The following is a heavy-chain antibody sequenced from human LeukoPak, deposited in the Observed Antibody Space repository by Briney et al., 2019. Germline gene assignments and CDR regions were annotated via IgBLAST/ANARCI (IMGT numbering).Heavy chain of an antibody. J-gene: IGHJ4*02. D-gene: IGHD3-3*01. CDR1: GFTFSSYA. V-gene: IGHV3-23*01. CDR2: ISGSGGST. CDR3: ARGLFWSGYYSNLHLDY. Sequence: GGSLRLSCAASGFTFSSYAMSWVRQAPGKGLEWVSGISGSGGSTYYADSVKGRFTISRDNSKNTLYLQMNSLRAEDTAVYYCARGLFWSGYYSNLHLDYWGQGTLVTVSS.